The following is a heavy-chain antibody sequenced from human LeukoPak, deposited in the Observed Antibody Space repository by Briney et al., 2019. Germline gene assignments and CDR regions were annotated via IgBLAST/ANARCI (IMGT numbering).Heavy chain of an antibody. CDR1: GGSISSGGYF. CDR2: IYYTGST. Sequence: SETLSLTCTVSGGSISSGGYFWSWIRQHPGKDLEWIGYIYYTGSTYYNPSLKSRVNMSIDKSKNQLSLELTSVTAADTAIYYCTRESGAFSPFGFWGQGTLVTVSS. J-gene: IGHJ4*02. CDR3: TRESGAFSPFGF. V-gene: IGHV4-31*03. D-gene: IGHD1-26*01.